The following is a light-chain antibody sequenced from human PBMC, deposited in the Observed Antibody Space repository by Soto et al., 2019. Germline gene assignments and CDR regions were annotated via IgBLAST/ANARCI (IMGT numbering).Light chain of an antibody. CDR1: SSDVGRYNF. CDR2: DVT. Sequence: QSVLTQPASVSGSPGQSITISCTGTSSDVGRYNFVSWYQQHPGKAPKLMIYDVTKRPSGVSNRFSGSKSGSTASLTISGLQAEDEADYYCCSYAGTSGYVFGIGTKVTV. V-gene: IGLV2-23*02. J-gene: IGLJ1*01. CDR3: CSYAGTSGYV.